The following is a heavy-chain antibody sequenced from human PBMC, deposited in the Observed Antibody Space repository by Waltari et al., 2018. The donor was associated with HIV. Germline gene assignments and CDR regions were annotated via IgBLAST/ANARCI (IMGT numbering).Heavy chain of an antibody. CDR1: GFTFGSYS. Sequence: EVQLVESGGGLVQPGGSLRLSCAASGFTFGSYSMTWVRQAPGKGLEWVSYISSSSSTIYYADSVKGRFTISRDNAKNSLYLQMNSLRAEDTAVYYCARDLAAAGTGYWGQGTLVTVSS. CDR3: ARDLAAAGTGY. J-gene: IGHJ4*02. CDR2: ISSSSSTI. D-gene: IGHD6-13*01. V-gene: IGHV3-48*01.